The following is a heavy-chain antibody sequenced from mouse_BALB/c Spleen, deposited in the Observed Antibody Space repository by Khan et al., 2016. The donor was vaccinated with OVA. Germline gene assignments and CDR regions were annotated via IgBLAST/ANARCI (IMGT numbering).Heavy chain of an antibody. V-gene: IGHV1S29*02. Sequence: VQLQQSGPEVVKPGASVKISCKASGYTFTDYNMHWVKQSHGKSLEWIGYIYPYNGGTVYSQRFGNQATLTVDTSSSTAYMALRSLTSEDSAVYYCARGSSWYFDVWGAGTTGTVSS. CDR2: IYPYNGGT. J-gene: IGHJ1*01. CDR1: GYTFTDYN. D-gene: IGHD1-1*01. CDR3: ARGSSWYFDV.